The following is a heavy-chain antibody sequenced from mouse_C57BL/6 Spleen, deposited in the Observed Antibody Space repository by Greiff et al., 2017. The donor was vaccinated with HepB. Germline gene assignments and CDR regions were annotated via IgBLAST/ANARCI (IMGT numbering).Heavy chain of an antibody. D-gene: IGHD2-1*01. CDR2: IYPGDGDT. CDR3: ARWDYGKHYAMDY. CDR1: GYAFSSYW. Sequence: QVQLQQSGAELVKPGASVKISCKASGYAFSSYWMNWVKQRPGKGLEWIGQIYPGDGDTNYNGKLKGKATLTADKSSSTAYMQLSSLTSEDSAVYFFARWDYGKHYAMDYWGQGTSVTVSS. J-gene: IGHJ4*01. V-gene: IGHV1-80*01.